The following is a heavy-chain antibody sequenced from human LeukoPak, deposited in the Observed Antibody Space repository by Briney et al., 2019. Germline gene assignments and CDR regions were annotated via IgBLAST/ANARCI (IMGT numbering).Heavy chain of an antibody. CDR3: ARGGVYSSGSYYLYYFDY. CDR2: ISYYRSNK. D-gene: IGHD6-19*01. Sequence: GGSLRLSCVASGFTFSSYAMHWVRQAPGKGLEWVALISYYRSNKYYADSVKGRFTISRDNSKNTLYLQMNSLRAEDTAVYYCARGGVYSSGSYYLYYFDYWGQGTLVTVSS. CDR1: GFTFSSYA. J-gene: IGHJ4*02. V-gene: IGHV3-30-3*01.